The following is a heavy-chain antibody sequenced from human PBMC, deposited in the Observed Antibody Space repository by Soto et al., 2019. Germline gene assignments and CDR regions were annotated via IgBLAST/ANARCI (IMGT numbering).Heavy chain of an antibody. CDR3: ARGAGSGYNFDY. Sequence: QVQLQASCPGLVKPSQTLSLTCTISGGAISSGGHYWSWIRQHTGTCLECIGYISYCGSTYYNTSLTSRVTISVGTVKKRFSLKLSSVTAADTAVYFCARGAGSGYNFDYWCQGALVTVSS. V-gene: IGHV4-31*03. D-gene: IGHD3-22*01. J-gene: IGHJ4*02. CDR1: GGAISSGGHY. CDR2: ISYCGST.